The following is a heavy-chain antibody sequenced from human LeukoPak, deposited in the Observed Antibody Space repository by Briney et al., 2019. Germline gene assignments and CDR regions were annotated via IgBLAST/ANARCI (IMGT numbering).Heavy chain of an antibody. CDR3: ARQGQQLDY. Sequence: PSETLSLTCTVSGGSISSSRYYWGWFRQPPGKGLEWIGSIYYSGSTYYNPSLKSRVTISVDTSKNQFSLKPSSVTAADTAVYYCARQGQQLDYWGQGTLVTVSS. CDR1: GGSISSSRYY. J-gene: IGHJ4*02. D-gene: IGHD6-13*01. V-gene: IGHV4-39*01. CDR2: IYYSGST.